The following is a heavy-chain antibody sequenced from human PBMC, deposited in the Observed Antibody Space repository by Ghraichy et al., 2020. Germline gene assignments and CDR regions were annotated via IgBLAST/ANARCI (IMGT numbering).Heavy chain of an antibody. V-gene: IGHV3-23*01. CDR2: ISGPADSA. CDR1: GFSFSGYG. J-gene: IGHJ4*02. CDR3: AKHRYTSGWYEKFYFDN. Sequence: GGSLRLSCAASGFSFSGYGMNWVRRAPGKGLEWVSTISGPADSAYYADSVKGRFIVSRDNSQNTLYLHMSRLRAEDTGIYYCAKHRYTSGWYEKFYFDNWGRGTLVTVAS. D-gene: IGHD6-19*01.